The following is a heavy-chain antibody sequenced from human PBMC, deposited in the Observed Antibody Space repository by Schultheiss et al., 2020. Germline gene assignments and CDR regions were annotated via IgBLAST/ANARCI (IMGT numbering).Heavy chain of an antibody. CDR3: AREPGGIAAAGTSRHYYYYGMDV. Sequence: ASVKVSCKASGYTFTSYDINWVRQATGQGLEWMGWMNPNSGNTGYAQKFQGRVTMTRNTSISTAYMELSSLRSEDTAVYYCAREPGGIAAAGTSRHYYYYGMDVWGPGTTVTVAS. D-gene: IGHD6-13*01. V-gene: IGHV1-8*01. CDR1: GYTFTSYD. J-gene: IGHJ6*02. CDR2: MNPNSGNT.